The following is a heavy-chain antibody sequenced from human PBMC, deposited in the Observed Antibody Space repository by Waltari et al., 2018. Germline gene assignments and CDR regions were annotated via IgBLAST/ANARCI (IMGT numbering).Heavy chain of an antibody. CDR2: IYYSGST. CDR3: AREGLHHYYYYGMDV. J-gene: IGHJ6*02. D-gene: IGHD4-4*01. Sequence: QVQLQESGPGLVKPSETLSLTCTVSGGSISSYYWSWIRQPPGKGLEWSGYIYYSGSTNYSPSLKSRVTISVDTSKNQFSLKLSSVTAADTAVYYCAREGLHHYYYYGMDVWGQGTMVTVSS. V-gene: IGHV4-59*01. CDR1: GGSISSYY.